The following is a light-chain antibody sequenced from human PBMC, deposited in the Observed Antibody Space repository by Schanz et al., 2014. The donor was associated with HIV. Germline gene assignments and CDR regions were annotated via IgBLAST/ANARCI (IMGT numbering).Light chain of an antibody. J-gene: IGKJ2*01. CDR3: QQYDSYPYT. CDR2: QAS. Sequence: DIQMTQSPSTLSASIGDRVTITCRASQTIDNWLAWYQQKPGKAPNLLIYQASTLETGVPSRFSGSGSGTEFTLTISSLQPADFATYYCQQYDSYPYTFGQGTKLEIK. V-gene: IGKV1-5*03. CDR1: QTIDNW.